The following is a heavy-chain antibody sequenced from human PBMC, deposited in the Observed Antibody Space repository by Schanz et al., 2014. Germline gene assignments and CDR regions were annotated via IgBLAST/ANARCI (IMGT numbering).Heavy chain of an antibody. D-gene: IGHD3-3*01. CDR3: ARGNTIFGVVILGWLDP. CDR2: IIPNLGSA. CDR1: GDTLSSYG. V-gene: IGHV1-69*04. J-gene: IGHJ5*02. Sequence: QVPLVQSGAEVKKPGSSVTVSCKASGDTLSSYGISWVRQAPGQGLEWMGRIIPNLGSANYAQKFQGRVTIPADKSTSTVYMELSSLRSEDTAIYYCARGNTIFGVVILGWLDPWGQGTLVTVSS.